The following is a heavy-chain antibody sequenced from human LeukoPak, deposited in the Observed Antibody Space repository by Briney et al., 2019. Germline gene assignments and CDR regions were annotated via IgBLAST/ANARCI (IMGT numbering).Heavy chain of an antibody. D-gene: IGHD5-18*01. CDR3: ARGRKYTSGYRVTELGSGYSDY. CDR2: IIPIFGTA. Sequence: SVKVSCKASGGTFSSYAISWVRQAPGQGLEWMGGIIPIFGTANYAQKFQGRVTITADKSTSTAYMELSSLRSEDTAVYYCARGRKYTSGYRVTELGSGYSDYWGQGTLVTVSS. J-gene: IGHJ4*02. V-gene: IGHV1-69*06. CDR1: GGTFSSYA.